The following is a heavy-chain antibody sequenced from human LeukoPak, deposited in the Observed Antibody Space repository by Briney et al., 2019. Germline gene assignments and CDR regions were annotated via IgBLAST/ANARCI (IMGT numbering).Heavy chain of an antibody. V-gene: IGHV4-61*02. J-gene: IGHJ6*03. Sequence: SETLSLTCTVSGGSISSGHYYWSWIRQPAGKGLEWIGRIYTRGSTNYNPSLKSRITISVDTSKNQFSLELSSVTAADTAVYYCARDSGLRTVSLGNYYYYMDVWGRGTTVTISS. D-gene: IGHD5-12*01. CDR1: GGSISSGHYY. CDR2: IYTRGST. CDR3: ARDSGLRTVSLGNYYYYMDV.